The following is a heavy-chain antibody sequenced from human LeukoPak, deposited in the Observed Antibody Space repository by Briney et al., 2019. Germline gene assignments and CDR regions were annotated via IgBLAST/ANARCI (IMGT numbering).Heavy chain of an antibody. CDR2: ISDSGGST. CDR3: AKRVFGSSFDP. CDR1: GFTFSNYA. Sequence: GGSLRLSCAASGFTFSNYAMSWVRQAPGKGLEWVSSISDSGGSTYYADSVKGRFTISRDNSKNTLYLQMNSLRAEDTAVYYCAKRVFGSSFDPWGQGTLVTVSS. V-gene: IGHV3-23*01. D-gene: IGHD3-16*01. J-gene: IGHJ5*02.